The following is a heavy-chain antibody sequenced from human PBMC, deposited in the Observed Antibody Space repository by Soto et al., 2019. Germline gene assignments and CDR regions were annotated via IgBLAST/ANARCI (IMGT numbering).Heavy chain of an antibody. CDR3: ASLPYPYYYDSSGYSDSDIDY. D-gene: IGHD3-22*01. J-gene: IGHJ4*02. Sequence: GASVKVSCKASGGTFSSYAISWVRQAPGQGXEWMGGIIPIFGTANYAQKFQGRVTITADKSTSTAYMELSSLRSEDTAVYYCASLPYPYYYDSSGYSDSDIDYWGQGTLVTVSS. CDR2: IIPIFGTA. V-gene: IGHV1-69*06. CDR1: GGTFSSYA.